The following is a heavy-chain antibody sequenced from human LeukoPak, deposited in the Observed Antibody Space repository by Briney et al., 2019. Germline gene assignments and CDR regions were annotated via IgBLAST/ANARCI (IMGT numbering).Heavy chain of an antibody. CDR3: ARDLRAMVRGRLDY. V-gene: IGHV3-21*01. CDR2: IGTTTNSM. J-gene: IGHJ4*02. Sequence: NPGGSLRLSCAASGFSFSSYNMNWVRQAPGKGLEWVSSIGTTTNSMYYADSLKGRFTISRDNAKNSLYLQMNSLRAEDTAVYYCARDLRAMVRGRLDYWGQGTLVTVSS. CDR1: GFSFSSYN. D-gene: IGHD3-10*01.